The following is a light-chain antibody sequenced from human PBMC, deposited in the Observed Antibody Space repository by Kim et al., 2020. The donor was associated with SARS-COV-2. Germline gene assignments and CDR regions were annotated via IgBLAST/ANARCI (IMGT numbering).Light chain of an antibody. V-gene: IGKV3D-7*01. CDR3: QQEYNLPPWT. J-gene: IGKJ1*01. CDR2: GAS. Sequence: PGERVTLSCRASQRGGSSYLTWYQQKPGQAPRLLIYGASTRATGIPARFSGSGSGTDFTLTISSLQPEDVAVYYCQQEYNLPPWTCGQGTKVDIK. CDR1: QRGGSSY.